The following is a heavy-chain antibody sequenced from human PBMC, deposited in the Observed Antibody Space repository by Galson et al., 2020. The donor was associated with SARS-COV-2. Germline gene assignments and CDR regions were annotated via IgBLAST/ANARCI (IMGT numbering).Heavy chain of an antibody. V-gene: IGHV3-74*01. Sequence: GESLKISCAASGFTFSSYWMHWVRQAPGKGLVWVSRINSDGSSTSYADSVKGRFTISRDNAKNTLYLQMNSLRAEDTAVYYCARGGPGFYYYYYMDVWGKGTTVTVSS. J-gene: IGHJ6*03. CDR2: INSDGSST. CDR1: GFTFSSYW. CDR3: ARGGPGFYYYYYMDV.